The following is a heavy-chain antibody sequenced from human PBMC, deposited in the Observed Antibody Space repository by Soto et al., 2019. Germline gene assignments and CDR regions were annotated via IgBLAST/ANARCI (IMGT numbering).Heavy chain of an antibody. CDR1: GGSISSYY. V-gene: IGHV4-59*01. CDR2: IYYSGST. Sequence: SETLSLTCTVSGGSISSYYWSWIRQPPGRGLEWIGYIYYSGSTNYNPSLKSRVTISVDTSKNQFSLKLSSVTAADTAVYYCARDDSGSYGMDVWGQGTTVTVSS. CDR3: ARDDSGSYGMDV. D-gene: IGHD1-26*01. J-gene: IGHJ6*02.